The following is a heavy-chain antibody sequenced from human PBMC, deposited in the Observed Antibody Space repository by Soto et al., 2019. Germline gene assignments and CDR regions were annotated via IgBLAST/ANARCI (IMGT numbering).Heavy chain of an antibody. CDR2: IYYSGST. D-gene: IGHD3-3*01. J-gene: IGHJ4*02. V-gene: IGHV4-39*01. CDR1: GGSISSSRYY. Sequence: SETLSLTCTVSGGSISSSRYYWGWIRQPPGKGLEWIGSIYYSGSTYYNPSLKSRVTISVDTSKNQFSLKLSSVTAADTAVYYCARQPNLEWLLRYYFDYWGQGTLVTVS. CDR3: ARQPNLEWLLRYYFDY.